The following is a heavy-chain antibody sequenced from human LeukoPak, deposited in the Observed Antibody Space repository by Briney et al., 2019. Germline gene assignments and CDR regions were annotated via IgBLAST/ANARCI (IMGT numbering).Heavy chain of an antibody. J-gene: IGHJ4*02. CDR1: GLTFSDES. D-gene: IGHD3-10*01. CDR3: VRARGAGPGAHFDY. Sequence: GGSLRLSCAASGLTFSDESMSWIRQAPGKGLEWVSYISNTGDFIAYADPVKGRFTISRDNAKNSLYLQMNSLRAEDAAAYYCVRARGAGPGAHFDYWGQGTLVTVSS. V-gene: IGHV3-11*01. CDR2: ISNTGDFI.